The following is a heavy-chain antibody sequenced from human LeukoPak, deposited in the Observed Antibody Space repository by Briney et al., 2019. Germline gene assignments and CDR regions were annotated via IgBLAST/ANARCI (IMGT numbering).Heavy chain of an antibody. CDR3: ARNLNYYDSSGYEYYFDY. Sequence: GGSLRLSCAASGFTFSSYGMHWVRQAPGKGLEWVAVIWYDGSNKYYAGSVKGRFTISRDNSKNTLYLQMNSLRAEDTAVYYCARNLNYYDSSGYEYYFDYWGQGTLVTVSS. V-gene: IGHV3-33*01. CDR2: IWYDGSNK. D-gene: IGHD3-22*01. J-gene: IGHJ4*02. CDR1: GFTFSSYG.